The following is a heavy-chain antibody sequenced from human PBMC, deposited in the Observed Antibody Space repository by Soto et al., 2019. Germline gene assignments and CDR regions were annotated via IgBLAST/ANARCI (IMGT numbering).Heavy chain of an antibody. CDR2: MSYDGSDT. J-gene: IGHJ4*02. V-gene: IGHV3-30*02. D-gene: IGHD3-10*02. Sequence: GVLRLSCVGSGFIFSNNGMHCVRQTPGKGLEWVAFMSYDGSDTFYADSVKGRFTISRDNSKNTLFLHMSNLRAEDTAMYYCTIVRVADSALDHWGQGTLVTVSS. CDR1: GFIFSNNG. CDR3: TIVRVADSALDH.